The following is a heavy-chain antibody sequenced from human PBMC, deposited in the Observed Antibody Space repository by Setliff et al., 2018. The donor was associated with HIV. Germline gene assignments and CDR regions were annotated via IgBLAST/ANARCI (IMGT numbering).Heavy chain of an antibody. CDR1: RFTFDDYA. V-gene: IGHV3-9*01. CDR3: AKDTLPASARGSSMDV. CDR2: ISWNSGGI. J-gene: IGHJ6*03. Sequence: HPGGSLRLSCAASRFTFDDYAMHWVRQAPGKGLEWVSGISWNSGGILYADSVKGRFTISRDNAKNSLYLQINSLRVEGTALYYCAKDTLPASARGSSMDVWGKGTTVTVSS.